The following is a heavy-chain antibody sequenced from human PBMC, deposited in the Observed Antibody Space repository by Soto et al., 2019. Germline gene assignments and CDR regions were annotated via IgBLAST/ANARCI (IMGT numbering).Heavy chain of an antibody. CDR1: GGSFSGYY. V-gene: IGHV4-34*01. CDR2: INHSGST. Sequence: SETLSLTCAVYGGSFSGYYWSWIRQPPGKGLEWIGEINHSGSTNYNPSLKSRVTISVDTSKNQFSLKLSSVTAADTAVYYCARLRQDYWGQGTLVTVSS. J-gene: IGHJ4*02. CDR3: ARLRQDY.